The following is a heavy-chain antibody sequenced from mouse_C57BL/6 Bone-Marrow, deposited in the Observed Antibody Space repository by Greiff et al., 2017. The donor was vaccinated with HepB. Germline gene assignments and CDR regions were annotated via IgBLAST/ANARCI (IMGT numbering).Heavy chain of an antibody. CDR2: IDPSDSYT. Sequence: VQLQQSGAELVMPGASVKLSCKASGYTFTSYWMHWVKQRPGQGLEWIGEIDPSDSYTNYNQKFKGKSTLTVDKSSSTAYMQLSSLTSEDSAVYYCARKGLYYDYEDYWGQGTTLTVSS. J-gene: IGHJ2*01. CDR3: ARKGLYYDYEDY. V-gene: IGHV1-69*01. CDR1: GYTFTSYW. D-gene: IGHD2-4*01.